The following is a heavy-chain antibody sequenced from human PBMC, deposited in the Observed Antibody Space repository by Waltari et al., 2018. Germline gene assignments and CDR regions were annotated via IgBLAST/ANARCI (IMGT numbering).Heavy chain of an antibody. Sequence: EVQLVESGGGLVQPGGSLRLSCAASGFTFSSYWMSWVRQAPGKGLEWVANIKQDGSEKYYVDSVKGRFTISRDNAKNSLYLQMNSLRAADTAVYYCARHSSSTIASFDYWGQGTLVTVSS. D-gene: IGHD6-6*01. CDR3: ARHSSSTIASFDY. CDR1: GFTFSSYW. J-gene: IGHJ4*02. CDR2: IKQDGSEK. V-gene: IGHV3-7*03.